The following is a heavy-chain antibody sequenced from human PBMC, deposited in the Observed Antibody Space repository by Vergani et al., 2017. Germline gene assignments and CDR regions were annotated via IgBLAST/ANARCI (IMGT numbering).Heavy chain of an antibody. J-gene: IGHJ4*02. V-gene: IGHV5-51*03. Sequence: EVELVQSGPEMRKPGESLKISCKGSEYIFGNYWNGWVRQMPGKGLEWMGIIYPSDSDTRYSPSFQGHVPISADKSISTAFRQWDSLKDSDTALYLCARPTTYTDSWGQGTLVTVSS. CDR1: EYIFGNYW. D-gene: IGHD5-12*01. CDR3: ARPTTYTDS. CDR2: IYPSDSDT.